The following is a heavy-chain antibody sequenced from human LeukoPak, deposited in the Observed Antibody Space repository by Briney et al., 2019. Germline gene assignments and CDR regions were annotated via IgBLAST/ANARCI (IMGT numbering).Heavy chain of an antibody. J-gene: IGHJ4*02. CDR1: GGTFSSYA. CDR2: IIPIFGTA. CDR3: ARTVVATQGFDY. D-gene: IGHD5-12*01. V-gene: IGHV1-69*05. Sequence: EASVKVSCKASGGTFSSYAISWVRQAPGQGLEWMGGIIPIFGTANYAQKFQGRVTITTDESTSTAYIELSSLRSEDTAVYYCARTVVATQGFDYWGQGTLVTVSS.